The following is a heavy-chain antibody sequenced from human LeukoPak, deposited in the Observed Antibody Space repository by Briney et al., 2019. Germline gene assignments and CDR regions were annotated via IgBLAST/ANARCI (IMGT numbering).Heavy chain of an antibody. J-gene: IGHJ5*02. D-gene: IGHD2-15*01. V-gene: IGHV3-53*01. Sequence: GGSLRLSCAASGFTVRSNYMSWVRQAPGKGLEWVSVIYSGGNTYYGDSVKGRFTISRDNSKNTLYLQMNSLRAEDTAVYYCARDQCSGGSCYDWFDPWGQGTLVTVSS. CDR2: IYSGGNT. CDR3: ARDQCSGGSCYDWFDP. CDR1: GFTVRSNY.